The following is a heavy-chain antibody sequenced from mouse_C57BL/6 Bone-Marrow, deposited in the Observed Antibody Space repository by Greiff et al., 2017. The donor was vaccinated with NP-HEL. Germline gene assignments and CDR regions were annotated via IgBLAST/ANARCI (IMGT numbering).Heavy chain of an antibody. V-gene: IGHV5-15*01. CDR1: GFTFSDYG. CDR2: ISNLAYSI. D-gene: IGHD2-2*01. J-gene: IGHJ4*01. CDR3: ARRYGYDVGAMDY. Sequence: EVHLVESGGGLVQPGGSLKLSCAASGFTFSDYGMAWVRQAPRKGPEWVAFISNLAYSIYSADTVTGRFPISRENAKNTLYLEMSSLRSEDTAMYYCARRYGYDVGAMDYWGQGTSVTVSS.